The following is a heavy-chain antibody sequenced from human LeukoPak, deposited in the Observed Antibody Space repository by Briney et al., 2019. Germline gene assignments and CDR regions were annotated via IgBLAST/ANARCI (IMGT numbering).Heavy chain of an antibody. CDR3: ARVQDATRTYYFDY. CDR2: INPNSGGT. V-gene: IGHV1-2*02. Sequence: ASVKVSCKSSGYTFTGHYMHWVRQAPGQGLEWMGWINPNSGGTNYAQKFQGRVTMTRDTSISTAYMELSRLRSDDTAVYYCARVQDATRTYYFDYRGQGTLVTVSS. CDR1: GYTFTGHY. D-gene: IGHD1-26*01. J-gene: IGHJ4*02.